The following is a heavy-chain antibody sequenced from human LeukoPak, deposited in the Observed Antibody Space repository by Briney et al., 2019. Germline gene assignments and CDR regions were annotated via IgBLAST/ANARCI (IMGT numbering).Heavy chain of an antibody. Sequence: ASVKVSCKASGYTFTSYAMSWVRQAPGQGLEWIGWINTNTGNPTYAQGFTGRFVFSLDTSVSTAYLQISSLKAEDTAVYYCARLDSSGYFDYWGQGTLVTVSS. CDR1: GYTFTSYA. V-gene: IGHV7-4-1*02. CDR2: INTNTGNP. CDR3: ARLDSSGYFDY. J-gene: IGHJ4*02. D-gene: IGHD3-22*01.